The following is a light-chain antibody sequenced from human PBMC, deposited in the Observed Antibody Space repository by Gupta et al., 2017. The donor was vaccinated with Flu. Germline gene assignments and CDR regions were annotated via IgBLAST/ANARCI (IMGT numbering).Light chain of an antibody. Sequence: EVVLTQSPATLSVSPGGGATLSCRASQSINSNLAWYQQKPGQAPRLLIYGASTRATGIPARFSGSGSGTDFTLTISSRQSEDSAVYYCQQYNNWPPKNSFGQGTKLGIK. CDR1: QSINSN. CDR3: QQYNNWPPKNS. V-gene: IGKV3-15*01. CDR2: GAS. J-gene: IGKJ2*03.